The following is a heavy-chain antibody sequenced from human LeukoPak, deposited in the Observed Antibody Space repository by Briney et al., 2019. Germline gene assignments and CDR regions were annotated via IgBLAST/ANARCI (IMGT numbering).Heavy chain of an antibody. J-gene: IGHJ4*02. Sequence: SETLSLTCAVYGGSFSGYYWSWIRQPPGRGLEWIGEINHSGSTNYNPSLKRRVTISVDTSKNQFSLKLSSVTAADTAVYYCARAGVWTVRGVFGLLLRYAGFDYWGQGTLVTVSS. D-gene: IGHD3-10*01. CDR2: INHSGST. CDR3: ARAGVWTVRGVFGLLLRYAGFDY. V-gene: IGHV4-34*01. CDR1: GGSFSGYY.